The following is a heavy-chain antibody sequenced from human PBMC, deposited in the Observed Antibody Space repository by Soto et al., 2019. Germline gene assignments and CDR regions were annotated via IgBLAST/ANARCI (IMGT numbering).Heavy chain of an antibody. J-gene: IGHJ4*02. D-gene: IGHD2-15*01. CDR2: LSGGGGAT. V-gene: IGHV3-23*01. CDR1: GFTFSSYA. CDR3: SKHVGCCSDGICYCDY. Sequence: GGSLRLSCAASGFTFSSYAMSWVRQCPGKGLEWVSTLSGGGGATYYADSVKGRFTISGDNSMSTRCLQMNSLRAEDTAVYYCSKHVGCCSDGICYCDYWGQGTLVTVSS.